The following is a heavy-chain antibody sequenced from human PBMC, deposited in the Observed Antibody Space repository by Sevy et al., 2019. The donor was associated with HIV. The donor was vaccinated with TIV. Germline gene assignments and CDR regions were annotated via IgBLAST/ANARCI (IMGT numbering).Heavy chain of an antibody. Sequence: GGSLRLSCAASGFTFSNYWMSWVRQAPGKGLEWVANIKQDGSEKYYVDSVKGRFTISRDKAKNSLYLQMNSLRAEDRAVYYCARPYRTDPFYYSGSGGYYYPSYFDYWGQGTLVTVSS. CDR2: IKQDGSEK. CDR1: GFTFSNYW. CDR3: ARPYRTDPFYYSGSGGYYYPSYFDY. D-gene: IGHD3-22*01. J-gene: IGHJ4*02. V-gene: IGHV3-7*01.